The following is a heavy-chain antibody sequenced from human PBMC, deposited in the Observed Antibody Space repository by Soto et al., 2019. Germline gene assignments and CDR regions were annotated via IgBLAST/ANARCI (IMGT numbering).Heavy chain of an antibody. Sequence: QVQLVQSGAEVKKPGASVKVSCKASGYTFPSYDINWVRQATGQGLEWMGWMNPNSVNTGHAQKFQGRATMTRNTSISTAHTGLGSLRSEDTAVYYCARCGSIRSGYYFDYWGQGTLVTVSS. CDR3: ARCGSIRSGYYFDY. V-gene: IGHV1-8*01. D-gene: IGHD3-3*01. CDR1: GYTFPSYD. CDR2: MNPNSVNT. J-gene: IGHJ4*02.